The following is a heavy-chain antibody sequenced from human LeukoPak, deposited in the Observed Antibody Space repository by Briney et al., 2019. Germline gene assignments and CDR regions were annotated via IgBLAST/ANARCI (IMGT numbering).Heavy chain of an antibody. CDR2: INHSGST. CDR1: GGSFSGYY. Sequence: SETLSLTCAVYGGSFSGYYWSWIRQPPGKGLEWIGEINHSGSTNYNPSLKSRVTISVDTSKNQFSLKLSSVTAADTAVYYCARLFDYWGQGTLVTVSS. J-gene: IGHJ4*02. V-gene: IGHV4-34*01. CDR3: ARLFDY.